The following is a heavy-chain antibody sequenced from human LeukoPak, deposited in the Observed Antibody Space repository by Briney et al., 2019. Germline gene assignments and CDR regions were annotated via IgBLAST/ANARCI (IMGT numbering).Heavy chain of an antibody. CDR2: I. CDR1: GFTFSSYT. D-gene: IGHD2-15*01. CDR3: ARETYCSGGSCYKGSAFDI. J-gene: IGHJ3*02. V-gene: IGHV3-21*01. Sequence: PGGPLRLSCAASGFTFSSYTMNWVRQAPGKGLEWVSSIYYADSVKGRFTISRDNAKNSLYLQMNSLRADDTAVYYCARETYCSGGSCYKGSAFDIWGQGTMVTVSS.